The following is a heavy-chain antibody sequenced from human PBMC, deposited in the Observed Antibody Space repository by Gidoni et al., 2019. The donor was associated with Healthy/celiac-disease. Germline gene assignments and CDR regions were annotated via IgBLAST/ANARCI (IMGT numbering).Heavy chain of an antibody. Sequence: EVQLVESGGGLIQHGGSRRLSCHASGLTVSSTYMSWVRQAPGKGLEWVSVIYSGGSTYYADSVKGRFTISRDNSKNTLYLQMNSLRAEDTAVYYCAREGKDYYGSGSYLLYYYYMDVWGKGTTVTVSS. D-gene: IGHD3-10*01. CDR1: GLTVSSTY. V-gene: IGHV3-53*01. CDR2: IYSGGST. J-gene: IGHJ6*03. CDR3: AREGKDYYGSGSYLLYYYYMDV.